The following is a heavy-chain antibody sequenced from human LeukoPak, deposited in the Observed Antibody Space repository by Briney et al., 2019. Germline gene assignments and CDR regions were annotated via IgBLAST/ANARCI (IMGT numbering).Heavy chain of an antibody. Sequence: ASVKVPCKASGYSFTGYYVHWVRKAPGQGLEWMGWINPSSGGTNYAQNLQGRVTMTRDTSISTAYMELRSLRSDDAAVYYCARTNYYDSSGYFLGYWGQGTLVTVSS. CDR3: ARTNYYDSSGYFLGY. V-gene: IGHV1-2*02. CDR1: GYSFTGYY. CDR2: INPSSGGT. J-gene: IGHJ4*02. D-gene: IGHD3-22*01.